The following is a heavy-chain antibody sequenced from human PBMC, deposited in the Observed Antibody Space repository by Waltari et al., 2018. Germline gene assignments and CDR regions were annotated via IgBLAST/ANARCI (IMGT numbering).Heavy chain of an antibody. J-gene: IGHJ5*02. CDR1: GGSISSSSYY. CDR2: IYYSGGT. D-gene: IGHD3-3*01. V-gene: IGHV4-39*01. Sequence: QLQLQESGPGLVKPSETLSLTCTVSGGSISSSSYYWGWIRQPPGKGLEWIGSIYYSGGTDCDPARRSGVTISVDTSKNQFSLKRSAVTAGETAVYYCARQAITIVGGVGNWVEPWGQGSLVTVSS. CDR3: ARQAITIVGGVGNWVEP.